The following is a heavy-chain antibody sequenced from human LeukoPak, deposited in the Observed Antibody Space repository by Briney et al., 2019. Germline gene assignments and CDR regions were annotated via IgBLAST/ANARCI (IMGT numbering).Heavy chain of an antibody. D-gene: IGHD5-12*01. CDR1: GFTFSSYA. CDR2: ISYDGSNK. J-gene: IGHJ5*02. V-gene: IGHV3-30*04. CDR3: ATGGRNSGYGKQNWFDP. Sequence: GGSLRLSCAASGFTFSSYAMHWVRQAPGKGLEWVAVISYDGSNKYYADSVKGRFTISRDNSKNTLYLQMNSLRAEDTAVYYCATGGRNSGYGKQNWFDPWGQGTLVTVSS.